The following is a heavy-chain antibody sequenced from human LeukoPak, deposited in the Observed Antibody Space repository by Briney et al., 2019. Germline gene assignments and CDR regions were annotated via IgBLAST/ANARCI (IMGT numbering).Heavy chain of an antibody. V-gene: IGHV4-59*01. CDR2: IYYSGST. D-gene: IGHD3-10*01. Sequence: SETLSLTCTVSGGSISSYYWSWIRQPPGKGLEWIGYIYYSGSTNYNPSLKSRVTISVDTSKKQFSLKLSSVTAADTAVYYCARDSLLWFGELAFDIWGQGTMVTVSS. CDR1: GGSISSYY. CDR3: ARDSLLWFGELAFDI. J-gene: IGHJ3*02.